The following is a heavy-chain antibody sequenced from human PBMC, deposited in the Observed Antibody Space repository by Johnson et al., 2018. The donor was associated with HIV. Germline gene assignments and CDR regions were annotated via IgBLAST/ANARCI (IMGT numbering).Heavy chain of an antibody. CDR2: ISYDGSNK. CDR1: AFTFSSYG. J-gene: IGHJ3*02. D-gene: IGHD1-26*01. Sequence: QVHLVESGGGVVQPGGSLRLSCAASAFTFSSYGMHWVRQAPGKGLEWVAVISYDGSNKYYADSVKGRFTISRDNSKNTLYLQMNSLRAEDTAVYYCAKVNLRYSVFTGAFDIWGQGTMVTVSS. CDR3: AKVNLRYSVFTGAFDI. V-gene: IGHV3-30*18.